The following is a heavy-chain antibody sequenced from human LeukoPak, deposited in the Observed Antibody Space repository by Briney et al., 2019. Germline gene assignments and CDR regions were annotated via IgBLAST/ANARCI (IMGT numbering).Heavy chain of an antibody. D-gene: IGHD2-21*02. Sequence: PGGSLRLSCSASGFTFSSYAMHWVRQAPGKGLEYVSAISSNGDSTYYADSVRGRFTISRDNSKNTLYLQMSSLRAEDTAVYFCARPVCGGDCYPYDYWGQGTLVTVSS. CDR3: ARPVCGGDCYPYDY. CDR2: ISSNGDST. V-gene: IGHV3-64D*06. J-gene: IGHJ4*02. CDR1: GFTFSSYA.